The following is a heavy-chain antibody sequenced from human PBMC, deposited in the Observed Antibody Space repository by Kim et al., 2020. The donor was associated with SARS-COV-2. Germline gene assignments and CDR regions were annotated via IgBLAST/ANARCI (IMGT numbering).Heavy chain of an antibody. V-gene: IGHV3-23*01. Sequence: TYYADSVKGRFTISRDNSKNTLYLQMNSLRAEDTAVYYCAKETNSSGWDYWGQGTLVTVSS. CDR3: AKETNSSGWDY. D-gene: IGHD6-19*01. J-gene: IGHJ4*02. CDR2: T.